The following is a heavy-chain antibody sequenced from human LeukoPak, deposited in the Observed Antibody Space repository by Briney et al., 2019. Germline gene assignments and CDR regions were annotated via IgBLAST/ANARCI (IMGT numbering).Heavy chain of an antibody. V-gene: IGHV4-61*01. CDR3: ARLTIFGVVMGFDY. D-gene: IGHD3-3*01. J-gene: IGHJ4*02. CDR1: GGSVSSGSYY. Sequence: SETLSLTCTVSGGSVSSGSYYWSWIRQPPGKGLEWIGYIYYSGSTNYNPSLKSRVTISVDTSKNRFSLKLSSVTAADTAVYYCARLTIFGVVMGFDYWGQGTLVTVSS. CDR2: IYYSGST.